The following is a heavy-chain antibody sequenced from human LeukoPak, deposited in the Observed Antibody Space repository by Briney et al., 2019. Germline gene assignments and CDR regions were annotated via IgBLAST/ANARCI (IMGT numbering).Heavy chain of an antibody. CDR3: ANEEYYYDSSSYYYGSDY. J-gene: IGHJ4*02. D-gene: IGHD3-22*01. V-gene: IGHV3-30*18. Sequence: GRSLRLSCAASGFTFSSYGMHWVRQAPGKGLEWVAVISYDGSNKYYADSVKGRFTISRDNSKNTLCLQMNSLRAEDTAVYYCANEEYYYDSSSYYYGSDYWGQGTLVTVSS. CDR2: ISYDGSNK. CDR1: GFTFSSYG.